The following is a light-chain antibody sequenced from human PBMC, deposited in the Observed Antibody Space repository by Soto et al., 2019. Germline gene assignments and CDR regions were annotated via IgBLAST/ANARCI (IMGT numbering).Light chain of an antibody. V-gene: IGKV1-5*03. J-gene: IGKJ4*01. CDR3: QEYSGYSLT. Sequence: DIQMTQSPSTLSASVGDRVSITCRASQSISSWLAWYQQIPGKAPKLLIYKASSLESGVPSRFSGSESGTDFPLTISSQQPYDFATYYFQEYSGYSLTFGGGTKVEIK. CDR2: KAS. CDR1: QSISSW.